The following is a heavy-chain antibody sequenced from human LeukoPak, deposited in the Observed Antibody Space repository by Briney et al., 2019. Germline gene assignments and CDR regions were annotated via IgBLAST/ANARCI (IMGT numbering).Heavy chain of an antibody. CDR2: ISGSGGST. V-gene: IGHV3-23*01. CDR3: AKDGYSSGWYWFDP. Sequence: PGGSLRLSCAASGFTFSSYAMSWVHQAPGKGLEWVSAISGSGGSTHYADSVKGRFTISRDNSKNTLYLQMNSLRAEDTAVYYCAKDGYSSGWYWFDPWGQGTLVTVSS. D-gene: IGHD6-19*01. CDR1: GFTFSSYA. J-gene: IGHJ5*02.